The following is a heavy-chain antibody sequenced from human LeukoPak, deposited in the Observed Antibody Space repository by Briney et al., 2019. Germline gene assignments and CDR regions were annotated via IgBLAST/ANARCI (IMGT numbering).Heavy chain of an antibody. D-gene: IGHD6-6*01. V-gene: IGHV3-23*01. CDR3: AREDARQPPRRSEF. CDR2: ISGGGETI. CDR1: GFTFNYYA. J-gene: IGHJ4*02. Sequence: VQPGGSLRLSCAASGFTFNYYAMTWVRQRPGKGLEWISSISGGGETIYYRDSMKGRFTVSRDNSKKTLFLQMNSLKAEDTAVYFCAREDARQPPRRSEFWGQGTLVTVSS.